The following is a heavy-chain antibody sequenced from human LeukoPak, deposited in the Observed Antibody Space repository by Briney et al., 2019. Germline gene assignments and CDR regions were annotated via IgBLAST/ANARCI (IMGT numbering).Heavy chain of an antibody. CDR1: GGSFSGYY. J-gene: IGHJ4*02. D-gene: IGHD3-22*01. V-gene: IGHV4-34*01. CDR2: INHSGST. CDR3: ARGPPTDYYDSSGFYYVFDY. Sequence: SETLSLTCAVYGGSFSGYYWSWIRQPPGKGLEWIGEINHSGSTNYNPSLKSRVTISVDTSKNQFSLKLSSVTAADTAVYFCARGPPTDYYDSSGFYYVFDYWGQGTLVTVSP.